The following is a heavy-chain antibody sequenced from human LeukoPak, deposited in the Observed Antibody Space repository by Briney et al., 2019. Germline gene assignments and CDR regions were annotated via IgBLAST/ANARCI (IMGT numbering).Heavy chain of an antibody. CDR2: INPNSGGT. J-gene: IGHJ5*02. Sequence: ASVKVSCKASGYTFTGYYMHWVRQAPGQGHEWMGWINPNSGGTNYAQKFQGRVTMTRDTSISTAYMELSRLRSDDTAVYYCARDLYCSSTSCYSNWFDPWGQGTLVTVSS. CDR1: GYTFTGYY. V-gene: IGHV1-2*02. D-gene: IGHD2-2*01. CDR3: ARDLYCSSTSCYSNWFDP.